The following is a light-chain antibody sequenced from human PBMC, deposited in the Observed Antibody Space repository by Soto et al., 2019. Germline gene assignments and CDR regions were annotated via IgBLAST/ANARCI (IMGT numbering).Light chain of an antibody. V-gene: IGLV1-44*01. Sequence: QSVLTQPPSASGTPGQRVTISCSGSSSNIGSCTVNWYQQLPGTAPKLLIYADDQRPSGVPDRFSGSKSGTSASLAISGLQSEDEADYYCSTWDASLNEWIFGGGTKLTVL. J-gene: IGLJ2*01. CDR3: STWDASLNEWI. CDR1: SSNIGSCT. CDR2: ADD.